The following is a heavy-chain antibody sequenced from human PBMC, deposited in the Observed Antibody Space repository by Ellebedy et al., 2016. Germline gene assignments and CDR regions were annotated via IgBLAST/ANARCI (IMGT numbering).Heavy chain of an antibody. D-gene: IGHD4-11*01. CDR3: AKSRRSKYSNYGYGMDV. V-gene: IGHV3-9*01. CDR1: GFTFDDYA. J-gene: IGHJ6*02. Sequence: SLKISXAASGFTFDDYAMHWVRQAPGKGLEWVSGISWNSGSIGYADSLKGRFTISRDNAKNSLYLQMNSLRAEDTALYYCAKSRRSKYSNYGYGMDVWGQGTTVTVSS. CDR2: ISWNSGSI.